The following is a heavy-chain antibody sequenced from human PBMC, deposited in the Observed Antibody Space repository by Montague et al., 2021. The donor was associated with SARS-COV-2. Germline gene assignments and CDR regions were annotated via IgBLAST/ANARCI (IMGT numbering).Heavy chain of an antibody. CDR2: NNCTGST. CDR1: GGSISSSSYH. D-gene: IGHD4-23*01. V-gene: IGHV4-39*01. Sequence: SETLSLTCIVSGGSISSSSYHWGWMRQPTGMGLVGIGTNNCTGSTYHNLSLKSPVTIAVDTSKNQFSLKLSSATAADTAVYYCARLRYYGGNAGFQGLVDYWGQGAPVTVSS. J-gene: IGHJ4*02. CDR3: ARLRYYGGNAGFQGLVDY.